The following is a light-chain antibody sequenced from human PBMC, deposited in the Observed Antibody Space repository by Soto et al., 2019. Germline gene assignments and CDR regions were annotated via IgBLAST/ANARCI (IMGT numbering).Light chain of an antibody. CDR3: AAWDDSLNGYVV. CDR1: RYNIGSNT. V-gene: IGLV1-44*01. CDR2: RDH. Sequence: QSVLTQPPSASGTPGQRVTISCSGSRYNIGSNTVNWYQQVPGTAPRLLIHRDHQRPSGVPDRFSGSKSDTSASLAISGLQSEDEADYYCAAWDDSLNGYVVFGGGTKLTVL. J-gene: IGLJ2*01.